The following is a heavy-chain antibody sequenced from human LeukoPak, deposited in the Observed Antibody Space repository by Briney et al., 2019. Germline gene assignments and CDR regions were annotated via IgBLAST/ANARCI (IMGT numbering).Heavy chain of an antibody. Sequence: PGGSLRLSCEASGVAFGSYEMNWVRQAPGKGLEWISYISSGGTIYYAESVKGRFTISRDNAKNSLYLQMKSLRAEDTAVYYCARVSRVTTNFDYWGQGTLVTVSS. CDR1: GVAFGSYE. V-gene: IGHV3-48*03. CDR3: ARVSRVTTNFDY. CDR2: ISSGGTI. D-gene: IGHD1-1*01. J-gene: IGHJ4*02.